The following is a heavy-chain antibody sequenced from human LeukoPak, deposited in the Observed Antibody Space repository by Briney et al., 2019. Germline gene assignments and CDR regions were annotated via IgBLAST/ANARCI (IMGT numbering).Heavy chain of an antibody. Sequence: SETLSLTCSVSGDSMSNYYWNWIRQPPGKRLEWIGLIFHSGYTTYNPSLQTRVTMSIDTSKNEFSLALTSVTTADTAVYYCVRGHSILGVEARFDPWGQGALVTVSS. CDR1: GDSMSNYY. J-gene: IGHJ5*02. D-gene: IGHD3-3*01. CDR3: VRGHSILGVEARFDP. V-gene: IGHV4-59*01. CDR2: IFHSGYT.